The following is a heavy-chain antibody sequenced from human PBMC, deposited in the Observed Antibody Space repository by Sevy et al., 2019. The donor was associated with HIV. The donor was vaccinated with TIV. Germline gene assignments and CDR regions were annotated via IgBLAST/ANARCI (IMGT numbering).Heavy chain of an antibody. J-gene: IGHJ4*02. CDR2: ISGSGGST. Sequence: GGSLRLSCAASGFTFSSYAMSWVRQAPGKGLEWVSAISGSGGSTYYADSVKGRFTISRDNSKNTLYLQMNSLRAEDTAVYYCAKGPHPDYSSGWYDYWGQGTLVTVSS. CDR3: AKGPHPDYSSGWYDY. V-gene: IGHV3-23*01. D-gene: IGHD6-19*01. CDR1: GFTFSSYA.